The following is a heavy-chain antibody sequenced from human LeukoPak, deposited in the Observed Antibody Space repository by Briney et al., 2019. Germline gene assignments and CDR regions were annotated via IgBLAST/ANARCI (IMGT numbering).Heavy chain of an antibody. D-gene: IGHD3-3*01. J-gene: IGHJ4*02. Sequence: ASVKVSCKASGYTFTDYHMHWVRQAPGQGLEWMGWINPKSGGINYVQKFQGRVTMTSVTSISTVYMELRSLRSDDTAVYYCAVRLLRFSEDYWGQGTLVTVSS. CDR1: GYTFTDYH. V-gene: IGHV1-2*02. CDR3: AVRLLRFSEDY. CDR2: INPKSGGI.